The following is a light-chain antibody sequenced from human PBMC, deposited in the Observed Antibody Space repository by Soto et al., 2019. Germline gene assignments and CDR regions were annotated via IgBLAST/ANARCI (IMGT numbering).Light chain of an antibody. Sequence: QSVLTQPPSASGTPGQRVTISCSGDNSNIGSNTGNWYQQLPGMAPKLLIYINNQRPSGVPVRFSGSKSGTSASLAISGLQSDDEADYFCAAWDGNRNMLFGGGTKVTVL. CDR3: AAWDGNRNML. CDR2: INN. J-gene: IGLJ2*01. CDR1: NSNIGSNT. V-gene: IGLV1-44*01.